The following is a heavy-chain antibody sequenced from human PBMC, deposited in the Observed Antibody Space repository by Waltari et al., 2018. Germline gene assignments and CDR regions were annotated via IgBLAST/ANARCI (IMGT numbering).Heavy chain of an antibody. V-gene: IGHV5-51*01. CDR1: GYSFTSYW. CDR2: IDPGDSDT. Sequence: EVQLVQSGAEVKKPGESLKISCKGSGYSFTSYWIGWVRQMPGKGLEWMGIIDPGDSDTRYSPSFQSQVTISADKSISTAYLQWSSLKASDTAMYYCARRIMITFGGVEYYFDYWGQGTLVTVSS. CDR3: ARRIMITFGGVEYYFDY. J-gene: IGHJ4*02. D-gene: IGHD3-16*01.